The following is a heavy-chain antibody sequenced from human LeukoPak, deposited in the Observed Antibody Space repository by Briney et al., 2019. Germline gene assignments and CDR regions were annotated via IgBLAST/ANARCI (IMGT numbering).Heavy chain of an antibody. Sequence: ASVTVSCETSGYTFINYGISWVRQAPGQGLEWMGWISAYNGNTNYAQKLQGRVTMTTDTSTSTAYMELRSLRSDDTAVYYCARDYRGHYYDSSGYSHFQHWGQGTLVTVSS. CDR1: GYTFINYG. D-gene: IGHD3-22*01. V-gene: IGHV1-18*01. CDR3: ARDYRGHYYDSSGYSHFQH. CDR2: ISAYNGNT. J-gene: IGHJ1*01.